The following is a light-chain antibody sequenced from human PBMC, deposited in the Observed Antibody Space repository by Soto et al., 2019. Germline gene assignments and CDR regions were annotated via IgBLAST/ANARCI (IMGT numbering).Light chain of an antibody. CDR1: QSVSSN. J-gene: IGKJ1*01. Sequence: EIVMTQSPATLSVSPGERATPSCRASQSVSSNLAWYQQKPGQVPRLLIYGASTRATGIPARFSGSGSGTEFTLTISSLQSEDFAVYYCQQYNNWPRTFGQGTKV. CDR2: GAS. CDR3: QQYNNWPRT. V-gene: IGKV3-15*01.